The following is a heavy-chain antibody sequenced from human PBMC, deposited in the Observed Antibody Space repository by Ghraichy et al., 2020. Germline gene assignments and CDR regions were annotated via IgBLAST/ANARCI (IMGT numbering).Heavy chain of an antibody. CDR2: IYYSGST. J-gene: IGHJ4*02. CDR3: ARNFHGSDLFDY. V-gene: IGHV4-31*03. CDR1: GGSISSGGYY. D-gene: IGHD3-10*01. Sequence: SETLSLTCTVSGGSISSGGYYWGWIRQHPGKGLEWIGYIYYSGSTYYHPSLKSRVAISLDTSKNQFSLKLSSVTAADTAVYYCARNFHGSDLFDYWGRGTLVTVSS.